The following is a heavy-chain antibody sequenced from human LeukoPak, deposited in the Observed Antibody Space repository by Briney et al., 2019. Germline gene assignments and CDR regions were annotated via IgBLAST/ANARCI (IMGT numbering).Heavy chain of an antibody. D-gene: IGHD6-19*01. CDR1: GFTFRSHA. J-gene: IGHJ4*02. CDR2: ISYDGSNK. Sequence: GGSLRLSCAASGFTFRSHAMHWVRQAPGKGLEWEAAISYDGSNKKYADSVKGRFTISRDSSKNTLYLQMNSLRAEDTAVYYCARGVRIAVAGNIDYWGQGTLVTVSS. CDR3: ARGVRIAVAGNIDY. V-gene: IGHV3-30*04.